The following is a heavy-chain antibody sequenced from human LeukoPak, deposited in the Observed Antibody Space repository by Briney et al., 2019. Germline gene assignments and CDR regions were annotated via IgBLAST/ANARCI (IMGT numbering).Heavy chain of an antibody. CDR3: ARDTAT. D-gene: IGHD5-18*01. J-gene: IGHJ4*02. CDR2: IYHSGST. CDR1: GVSISSGGYF. Sequence: SENLSRNCTVSGVSISSGGYFWSWIRQPPGKGLEWIGYIYHSGSTYYNPSLKSRVTISVDRSKNQFSLKLSSVTAANTAVYYCARDTATWGRGTLVTVSS. V-gene: IGHV4-30-2*01.